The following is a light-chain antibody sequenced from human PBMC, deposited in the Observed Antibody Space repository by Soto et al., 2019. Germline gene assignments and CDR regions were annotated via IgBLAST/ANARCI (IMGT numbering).Light chain of an antibody. CDR1: QTISSW. J-gene: IGKJ1*01. CDR2: KAS. Sequence: DIQMTQSPSTLSGSVGDRVTITCRASQTISSWLAWYQQKPGKAPKLLIYKASTLKSGVPSRFSGSGSGTEFTLTISSLQPDDFATYYCQHCYSNPEAFGQGTKVELK. V-gene: IGKV1-5*03. CDR3: QHCYSNPEA.